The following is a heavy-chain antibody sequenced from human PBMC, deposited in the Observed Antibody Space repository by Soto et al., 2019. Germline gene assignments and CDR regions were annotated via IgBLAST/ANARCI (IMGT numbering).Heavy chain of an antibody. CDR3: ARATYYYGSGSYYYYMDV. CDR1: GFTFDDYG. Sequence: GGSLRLSCAASGFTFDDYGMSWVRQAPGKGLEWVSGINWNGGSTGYADSVKGRFTISRDNAKNSLYLQMNSLRAEDTALYHCARATYYYGSGSYYYYMDVWGEGTTVTVSS. V-gene: IGHV3-20*01. D-gene: IGHD3-10*01. CDR2: INWNGGST. J-gene: IGHJ6*03.